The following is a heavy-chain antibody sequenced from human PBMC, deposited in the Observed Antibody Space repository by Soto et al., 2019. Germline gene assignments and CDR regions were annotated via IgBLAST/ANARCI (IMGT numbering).Heavy chain of an antibody. CDR2: ISGSGGST. Sequence: HPGGSLRLSCAASGFTFSSYAMSWVRQAPGKGLEWVSAISGSGGSTYYADSVKGRFTISRDNSKNTLYLQMNSLRAGDTAVYYCAKHPSSSSWLDDAFDIWGQGTMVTVSS. CDR1: GFTFSSYA. D-gene: IGHD6-13*01. CDR3: AKHPSSSSWLDDAFDI. V-gene: IGHV3-23*01. J-gene: IGHJ3*02.